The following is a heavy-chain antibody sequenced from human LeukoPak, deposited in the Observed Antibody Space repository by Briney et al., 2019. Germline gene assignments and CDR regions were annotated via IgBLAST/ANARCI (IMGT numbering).Heavy chain of an antibody. CDR2: INHSGST. V-gene: IGHV4-34*01. J-gene: IGHJ3*02. Sequence: PSETLSLTCAVSGGSFSGYYWSWIRQPPGKGLEWIGEINHSGSTNYNPSLKSRVTISVDTSKNQFSLKLSSVTAADTAVYYCARPYCSGGSCDDAFDIWGQGTMVTVSS. CDR3: ARPYCSGGSCDDAFDI. CDR1: GGSFSGYY. D-gene: IGHD2-15*01.